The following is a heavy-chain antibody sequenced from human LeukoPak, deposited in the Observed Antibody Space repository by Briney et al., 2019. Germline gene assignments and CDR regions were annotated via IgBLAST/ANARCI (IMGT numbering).Heavy chain of an antibody. J-gene: IGHJ4*02. CDR1: GYTFTSYD. Sequence: DSVKVSCKASGYTFTSYDINWVRRSTGQGLEWMGWMNPNSGNTGYAQKFQGRVTMTRNTSISTAYMELSSLRSEDTAVYYCARAYSGSYYWGQGTLVTVSS. V-gene: IGHV1-8*01. CDR2: MNPNSGNT. D-gene: IGHD1-26*01. CDR3: ARAYSGSYY.